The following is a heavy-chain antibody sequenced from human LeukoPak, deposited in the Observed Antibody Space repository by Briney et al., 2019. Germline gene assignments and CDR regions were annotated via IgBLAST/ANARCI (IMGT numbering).Heavy chain of an antibody. CDR1: GDTFTTYD. CDR2: MNPNSGNT. Sequence: ASVKVSCKASGDTFTTYDINWVRQATGQGAEYRRWMNPNSGNTVYEPKFQGRATMTRDTSISTAYLELSSLRSEDTAVYYCARAITIFDYYYMDVWGKGTTVTVPS. CDR3: ARAITIFDYYYMDV. V-gene: IGHV1-8*01. D-gene: IGHD3-3*01. J-gene: IGHJ6*03.